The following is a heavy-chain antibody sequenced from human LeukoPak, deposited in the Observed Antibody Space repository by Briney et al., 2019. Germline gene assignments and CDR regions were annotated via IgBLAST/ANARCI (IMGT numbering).Heavy chain of an antibody. CDR2: IKQDGSDK. V-gene: IGHV3-7*01. D-gene: IGHD3-10*01. CDR3: ARHGRGFRGSGSYPYTFDY. CDR1: GFTLTKYW. Sequence: GGSLRLSCAASGFTLTKYWMTWVRQAPGKGLEWVGNIKQDGSDKDYMDSVKGRFTISRDNTKNSVYLQMSSLRAEDTAVYYCARHGRGFRGSGSYPYTFDYWGQGTLVTVCS. J-gene: IGHJ4*02.